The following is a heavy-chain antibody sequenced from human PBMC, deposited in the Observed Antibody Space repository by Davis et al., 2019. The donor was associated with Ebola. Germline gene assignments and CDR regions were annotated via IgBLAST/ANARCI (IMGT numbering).Heavy chain of an antibody. V-gene: IGHV3-48*03. CDR3: AREAATIGLDV. J-gene: IGHJ6*02. CDR1: GFTFSSYE. CDR2: ISTSGSTI. D-gene: IGHD3-9*01. Sequence: GGSLRLSCAASGFTFSSYEMNWVRQAPGKGLEWLAYISTSGSTIHYADSVKGRFTIARDNGKKSPFLQMNSLRVEETGVYYCAREAATIGLDVWGQGTTVIVSS.